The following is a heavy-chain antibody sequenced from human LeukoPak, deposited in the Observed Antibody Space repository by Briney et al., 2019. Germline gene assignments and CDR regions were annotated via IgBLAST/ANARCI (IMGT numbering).Heavy chain of an antibody. J-gene: IGHJ5*02. CDR3: ARDFTIFGEYNWFDP. Sequence: SETLSLTCTVSGGSISSYYWSWIRQPPGKGLEWIGYIYYSGSTNYNPSLKSRVTISVDTSKNQFSLKLSSVTAADTAVYYCARDFTIFGEYNWFDPWGQGTLVTVSS. CDR2: IYYSGST. D-gene: IGHD3-3*01. V-gene: IGHV4-59*01. CDR1: GGSISSYY.